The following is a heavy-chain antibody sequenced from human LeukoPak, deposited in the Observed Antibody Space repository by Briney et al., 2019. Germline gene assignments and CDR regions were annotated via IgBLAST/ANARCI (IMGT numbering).Heavy chain of an antibody. CDR3: AREKSSSWYMHWFDP. CDR2: IYTSGST. V-gene: IGHV4-4*07. J-gene: IGHJ5*02. D-gene: IGHD6-13*01. Sequence: SETQSLTCTVSGGSISSYYWSWIRQPAGKGLEWIGRIYTSGSTNYNPSLKSRVTMSVDTSKNQFSLKLSSVTAADTAVYYCAREKSSSWYMHWFDPWGQGTLVTVSS. CDR1: GGSISSYY.